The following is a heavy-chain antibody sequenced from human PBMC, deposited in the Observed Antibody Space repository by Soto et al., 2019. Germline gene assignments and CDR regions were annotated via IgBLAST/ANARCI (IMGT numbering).Heavy chain of an antibody. CDR1: GFTFSDYY. D-gene: IGHD2-2*01. J-gene: IGHJ5*02. CDR2: ISSSSSYT. Sequence: QVQLVESGGGLVKPGGSLRLSCAASGFTFSDYYMSWIRQAPGKGLEWVSYISSSSSYTNYAASVKGRFTISKDNAKNSRYLQMNSRRADDTAVYYCARDWADIVVVPAAIWFDPWGQGTLVTVSS. CDR3: ARDWADIVVVPAAIWFDP. V-gene: IGHV3-11*06.